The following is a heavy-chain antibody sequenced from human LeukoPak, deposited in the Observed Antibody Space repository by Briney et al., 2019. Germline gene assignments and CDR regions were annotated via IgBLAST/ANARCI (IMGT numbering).Heavy chain of an antibody. CDR1: GFTFSTYS. J-gene: IGHJ4*02. Sequence: PGGSLRLSCAASGFTFSTYSMSWVRQAPGKGLEWISHISAASRGIYYADSVKGRFTISRDNAKNSLYLQMNSLRAEDTAVYYCTRDPRRLDYWGQGTLVTVSS. CDR3: TRDPRRLDY. V-gene: IGHV3-48*04. CDR2: ISAASRGI.